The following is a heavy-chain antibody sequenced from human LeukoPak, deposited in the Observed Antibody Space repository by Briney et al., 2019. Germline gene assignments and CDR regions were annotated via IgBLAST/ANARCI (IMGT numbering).Heavy chain of an antibody. CDR3: ARADRTSWFDY. V-gene: IGHV3-11*05. Sequence: GGSLRLSCAASRFTFSDYYMVWIRQAPGKGLEWVSYISNSGSSTKYADSVKGRFTISRDNAKNSLSLQMNSVRPEDTAVYYCARADRTSWFDYWGQGTLVTVSS. J-gene: IGHJ4*02. CDR2: ISNSGSST. CDR1: RFTFSDYY. D-gene: IGHD2-2*01.